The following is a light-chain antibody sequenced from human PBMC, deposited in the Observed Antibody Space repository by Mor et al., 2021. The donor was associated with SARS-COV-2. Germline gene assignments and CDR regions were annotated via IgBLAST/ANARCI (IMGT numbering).Light chain of an antibody. CDR2: GAS. CDR3: QQYGSSPPYT. V-gene: IGKV3-20*01. J-gene: IGKJ2*01. CDR1: QSVSSSY. Sequence: LSCRASQSVSSSYLAWYQQKPGQAPRLLIYGASSRATGIPDRFSGSGSGTDFTLTISRLEPEDFAVYYCQQYGSSPPYTFGQGTKLEIK.